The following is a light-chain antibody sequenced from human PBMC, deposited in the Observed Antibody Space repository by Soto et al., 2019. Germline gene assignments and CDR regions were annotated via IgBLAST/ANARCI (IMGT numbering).Light chain of an antibody. CDR2: EVT. J-gene: IGLJ1*01. CDR3: SSYGGSNNFV. CDR1: SSDVGGYNF. V-gene: IGLV2-8*01. Sequence: QAALTQPPSASGSPGQSVTISCTGTSSDVGGYNFVSWYQHFPGKAPKLIIYEVTKRPSGVPDRFSGSKSGNTASLTVSGLQTDDEADYYCSSYGGSNNFVFGTGTKVTVL.